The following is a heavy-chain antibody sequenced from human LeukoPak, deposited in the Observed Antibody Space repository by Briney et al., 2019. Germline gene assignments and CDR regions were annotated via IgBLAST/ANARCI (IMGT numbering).Heavy chain of an antibody. CDR2: IYYSGST. D-gene: IGHD3-22*01. Sequence: SETLSLTCTVSGGSISSYYWSWIRQPPGKGLEWIGYIYYSGSTNYNPSLKSRVTISVDTSKNQFSLKLSSVTAADTAVYDCAREQGRYYYDSSGFDYWGQGTLVTVSS. CDR1: GGSISSYY. CDR3: AREQGRYYYDSSGFDY. V-gene: IGHV4-59*01. J-gene: IGHJ4*02.